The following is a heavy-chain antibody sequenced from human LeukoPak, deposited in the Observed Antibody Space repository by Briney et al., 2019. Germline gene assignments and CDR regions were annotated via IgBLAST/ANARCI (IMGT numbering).Heavy chain of an antibody. J-gene: IGHJ4*02. Sequence: GESLKISCKGSGYSFTSYWIGWVRQMPGKGLEWMGIIYPGDSDTRYSPSFQGQVTISADKSISTAYLQWSSLKASDTAMYYCARRVTYCYDSSGYSPFDYWGQGTLVTVSS. CDR1: GYSFTSYW. CDR2: IYPGDSDT. CDR3: ARRVTYCYDSSGYSPFDY. V-gene: IGHV5-51*01. D-gene: IGHD3-22*01.